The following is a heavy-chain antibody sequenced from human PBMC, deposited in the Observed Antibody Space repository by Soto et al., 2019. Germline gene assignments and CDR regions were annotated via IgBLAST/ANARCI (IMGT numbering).Heavy chain of an antibody. V-gene: IGHV1-69*06. CDR2: IIRIFGTA. J-gene: IGHJ6*02. CDR1: GGTFSSYA. CDR3: ARSVIVVVTADYYYGMEV. D-gene: IGHD2-21*02. Sequence: ASVKVSCKASGGTFSSYAISWVRQAPGQGLEWMGGIIRIFGTANYAQKFQGRVTITADKSTSTAYMELSSLRSEDPAVYYCARSVIVVVTADYYYGMEVSGQGTTVTVSS.